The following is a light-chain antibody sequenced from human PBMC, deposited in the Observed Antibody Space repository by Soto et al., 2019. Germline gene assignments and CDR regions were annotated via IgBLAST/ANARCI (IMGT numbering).Light chain of an antibody. J-gene: IGKJ5*01. CDR1: QSITSA. CDR3: QQRANWRG. Sequence: EIVLTQSPATLSLSPGERATLSCRASQSITSALAWYQQKPGQAPRLLIYDASNRATGIPARFSGSGSGTDFTLTISSLEPEDFAVYYCQQRANWRGFGQWTRLEIK. V-gene: IGKV3-11*01. CDR2: DAS.